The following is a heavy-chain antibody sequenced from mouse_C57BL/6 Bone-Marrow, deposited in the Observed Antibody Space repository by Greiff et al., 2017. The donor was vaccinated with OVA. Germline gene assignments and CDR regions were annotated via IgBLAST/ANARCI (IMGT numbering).Heavy chain of an antibody. Sequence: VQLQQSGPGLVQPSQSLSITCTVSGFSLTSYGVHWVRQSPGKGLEWLGVIWRGGSTDYNAAFMSRLSITKDNSKSQVFFKMNSLQADDTAIYYCAKRGGYPYWYFDVWGTGTTVTVSS. CDR1: GFSLTSYG. D-gene: IGHD2-2*01. CDR3: AKRGGYPYWYFDV. V-gene: IGHV2-5*01. J-gene: IGHJ1*03. CDR2: IWRGGST.